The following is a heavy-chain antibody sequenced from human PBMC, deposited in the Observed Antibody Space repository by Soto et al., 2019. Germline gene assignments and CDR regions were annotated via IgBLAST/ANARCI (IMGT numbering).Heavy chain of an antibody. Sequence: EVQVLESGGGLVQPGGSLRLSCAASGFTFASYPMSWVRQAPGKGLEWVSAVSGSGDSTYYADSVKGRFTISRDSSKNTVYLQMNGLRVEDTAVYYGATGRIVGATSFDYWGQGALVTVSS. CDR3: ATGRIVGATSFDY. D-gene: IGHD1-26*01. CDR1: GFTFASYP. CDR2: VSGSGDST. J-gene: IGHJ4*02. V-gene: IGHV3-23*01.